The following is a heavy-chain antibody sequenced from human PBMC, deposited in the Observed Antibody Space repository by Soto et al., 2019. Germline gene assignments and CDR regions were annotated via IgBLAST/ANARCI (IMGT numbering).Heavy chain of an antibody. J-gene: IGHJ5*02. D-gene: IGHD3-10*01. V-gene: IGHV3-30*04. CDR1: GFSFSHYA. CDR2: ISYDGENQ. CDR3: VSPHSESSNAFDL. Sequence: GGSLRLACAASGFSFSHYAMHWVRQPPGKGLEWVALISYDGENQYFTDSVRGRFTISRDNSKTAVYLEMNNLRLDDTATYYCVSPHSESSNAFDLWGQGTLVTVSS.